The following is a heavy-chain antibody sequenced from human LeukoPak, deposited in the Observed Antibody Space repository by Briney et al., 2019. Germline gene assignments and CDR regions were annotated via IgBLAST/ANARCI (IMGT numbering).Heavy chain of an antibody. J-gene: IGHJ4*02. V-gene: IGHV3-66*01. D-gene: IGHD3-22*01. CDR1: GFTVSSNY. Sequence: GGSLRLSCAASGFTVSSNYMSWVRQAPGKGLEWVSVIYSGGSTYYADSVKGRFTISRDNSKNTLYLQMNSLRAEDTAVYYCARDSSGYYYATPDYWGQGTLVTVSS. CDR3: ARDSSGYYYATPDY. CDR2: IYSGGST.